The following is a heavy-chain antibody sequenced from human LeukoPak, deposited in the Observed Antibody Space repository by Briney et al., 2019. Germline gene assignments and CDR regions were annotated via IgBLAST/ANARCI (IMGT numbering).Heavy chain of an antibody. CDR3: VRDKHNSSWNWFDP. CDR1: GFTFSDYY. D-gene: IGHD6-13*01. CDR2: ISNSAITI. V-gene: IGHV3-11*01. Sequence: GGSLRLSCAASGFTFSDYYMSWIRQAPGKGLEWVSYISNSAITISYADSVRGRFTISRDNAKNSLYLQMDRPRGEDTAVYYCVRDKHNSSWNWFDPWGQGTLVTVSS. J-gene: IGHJ5*02.